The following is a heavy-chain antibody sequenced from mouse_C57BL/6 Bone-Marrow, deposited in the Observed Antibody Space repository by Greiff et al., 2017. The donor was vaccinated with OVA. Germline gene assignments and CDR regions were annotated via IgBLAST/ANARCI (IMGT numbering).Heavy chain of an antibody. CDR3: ASPPGSSYHYAMDY. D-gene: IGHD1-1*01. J-gene: IGHJ4*01. Sequence: EVQLQQSGPELVKPGASVKISCKASGYTFTDYYMNWVKQSHGKSLEWIGDINPNNGGTSYNQKFKGKATLTVDKSSSTAYMELRSLTSEDSAVYYCASPPGSSYHYAMDYWGQGTSVTVSS. CDR2: INPNNGGT. CDR1: GYTFTDYY. V-gene: IGHV1-26*01.